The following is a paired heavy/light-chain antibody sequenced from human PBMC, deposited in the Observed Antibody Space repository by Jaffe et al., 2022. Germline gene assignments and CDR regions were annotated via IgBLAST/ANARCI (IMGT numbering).Light chain of an antibody. J-gene: IGKJ4*01. Sequence: DIEMTQSPSSVSASVGDRVSITCRASQGISNWLAWYQQKSGKAPKLLIYAASTLQSGVPSRFSGSGSGTDFTLTISSLQPEDFATYYCQQANSFPFTFGGGTKVEIK. CDR1: QGISNW. V-gene: IGKV1-12*02. CDR3: QQANSFPFT. CDR2: AAS.
Heavy chain of an antibody. J-gene: IGHJ5*02. D-gene: IGHD2-2*01. CDR2: ISGTGGHT. Sequence: EVQLLESGGGLVQPGGSLRLSCAASGFSFIDYAMSWVRQAPGKGLEWVSGISGTGGHTYYADSMKGRVTISRDNSKNTLYLQMTSLRADDTAVYYCAKASVRCSRTSCYTSTYNWFDPWGQGTLVTVSS. CDR1: GFSFIDYA. V-gene: IGHV3-23*01. CDR3: AKASVRCSRTSCYTSTYNWFDP.